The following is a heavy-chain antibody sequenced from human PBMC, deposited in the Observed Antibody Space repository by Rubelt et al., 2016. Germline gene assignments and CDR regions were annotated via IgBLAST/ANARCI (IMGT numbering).Heavy chain of an antibody. CDR2: INPSGGST. Sequence: QVQLVQSGAEVKKPGASVKVSCKASGYTFTSYYMHWVRQAPGQGLEWMGIINPSGGSTSHAQKIEGSGTRTGDTSTTTVYMQLSSRRSEDTAVYYCARSPRYDFEDNWFDPWGQGTLATVSS. V-gene: IGHV1-46*01. D-gene: IGHD3-3*01. CDR1: GYTFTSYY. J-gene: IGHJ5*02. CDR3: ARSPRYDFEDNWFDP.